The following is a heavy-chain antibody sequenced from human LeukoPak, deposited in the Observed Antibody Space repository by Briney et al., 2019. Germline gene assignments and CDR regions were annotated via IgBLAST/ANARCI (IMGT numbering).Heavy chain of an antibody. CDR3: ARDNKDYDFWSGYLPASWFDP. CDR2: IKQDGSEK. Sequence: PGGSLRISCAASGFTFNNYWMTWVRQAPGKGLEWVANIKQDGSEKYYVDSVKGRFTISRDNAKNSLYLQMNSLRAEDTAVYYCARDNKDYDFWSGYLPASWFDPWGQGTLVTVSS. V-gene: IGHV3-7*01. J-gene: IGHJ5*02. D-gene: IGHD3-3*01. CDR1: GFTFNNYW.